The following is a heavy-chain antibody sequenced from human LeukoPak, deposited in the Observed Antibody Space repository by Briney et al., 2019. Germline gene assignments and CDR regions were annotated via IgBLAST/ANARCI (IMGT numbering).Heavy chain of an antibody. Sequence: GGSLRLSCAVSGFSFTNVWMNWVRQAPGKGLEWVSSITGSGQMFYSDSVKGRFIISRDNAKNSLYLQMNSLRAEDTAVYYCARDPTDNDHWGQGTLVTVSS. CDR1: GFSFTNVW. CDR2: ITGSGQM. J-gene: IGHJ4*02. V-gene: IGHV3-69-1*01. CDR3: ARDPTDNDH.